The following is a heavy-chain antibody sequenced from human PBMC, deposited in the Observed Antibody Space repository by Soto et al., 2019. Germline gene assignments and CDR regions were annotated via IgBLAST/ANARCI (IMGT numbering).Heavy chain of an antibody. CDR3: ARRDLYYYGMDV. CDR1: GGSISSGGYY. V-gene: IGHV4-31*03. J-gene: IGHJ6*02. Sequence: SETLSLTCTVSGGSISSGGYYWSWIRQHPGKGLEWIGYIYYSGSTYYNPSLKSRVTISVDTSKNQFSPKLSSVTAADTAVYYCARRDLYYYGMDVWGQGTKDTVSS. CDR2: IYYSGST.